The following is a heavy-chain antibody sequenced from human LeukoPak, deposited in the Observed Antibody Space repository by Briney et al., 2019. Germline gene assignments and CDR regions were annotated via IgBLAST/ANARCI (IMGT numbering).Heavy chain of an antibody. Sequence: PGGSLRLSCAASGFTFSSYWMSWVRQAPGKGLEWVASISGSNGYFYYADSVKGRFTISRDNARNSLFLQMNSLTAEDTAVYYCAREIIAATLDGWGQGTLVIVSS. CDR3: AREIIAATLDG. CDR2: ISGSNGYF. D-gene: IGHD1-26*01. CDR1: GFTFSSYW. J-gene: IGHJ4*02. V-gene: IGHV3-21*01.